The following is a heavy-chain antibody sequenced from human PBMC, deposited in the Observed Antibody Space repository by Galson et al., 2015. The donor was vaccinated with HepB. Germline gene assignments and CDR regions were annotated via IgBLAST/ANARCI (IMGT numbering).Heavy chain of an antibody. CDR1: GFTFGDYA. CDR2: IRSKAYGGTT. V-gene: IGHV3-49*03. J-gene: IGHJ6*02. D-gene: IGHD3-3*01. Sequence: SLRLSCATSGFTFGDYAMSWFRQAPGKGLEWVGFIRSKAYGGTTEYAASVKGRFTISRNDSKSIAYLQMNSLKTVDTAVYYCTRASSGDFLHYYYYGMDVWGQGTTVTVSS. CDR3: TRASSGDFLHYYYYGMDV.